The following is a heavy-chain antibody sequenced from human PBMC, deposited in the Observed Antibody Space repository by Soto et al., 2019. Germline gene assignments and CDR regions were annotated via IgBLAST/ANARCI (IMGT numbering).Heavy chain of an antibody. Sequence: SETLSLTCAVSGGSISSGGYSWSWIRQPPGKGLEWIGYIYHSGSTYYNPSPKSRVTISVDRSKNQFSLKLSSVTAADTAVYYCARSGYYSYYFDYWGQGTLVTV. V-gene: IGHV4-30-2*01. D-gene: IGHD3-22*01. CDR2: IYHSGST. CDR1: GGSISSGGYS. J-gene: IGHJ4*02. CDR3: ARSGYYSYYFDY.